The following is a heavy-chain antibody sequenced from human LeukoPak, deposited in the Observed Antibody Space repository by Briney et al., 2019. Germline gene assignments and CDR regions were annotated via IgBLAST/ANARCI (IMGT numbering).Heavy chain of an antibody. V-gene: IGHV4-39*07. CDR2: IFYSGRT. J-gene: IGHJ4*02. CDR3: ARILYSSNIDY. D-gene: IGHD6-19*01. Sequence: SETLSLTCTASGGSISSSSYYWGWIRQPPGKGLGCIGSIFYSGRTYYNPSLKSRVTILVDTSKNQFSLKLSSVTAADTAVYYCARILYSSNIDYWGQGTLVTVSS. CDR1: GGSISSSSYY.